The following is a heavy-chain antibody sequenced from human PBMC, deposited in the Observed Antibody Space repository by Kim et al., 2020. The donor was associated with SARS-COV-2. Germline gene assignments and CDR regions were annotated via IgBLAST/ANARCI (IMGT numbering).Heavy chain of an antibody. CDR3: ARFKGIAVAGYYYYYGMDV. Sequence: GGSLRLSCAASGFTFSDYYMSWIRQAPGKGLEWVSYISSSGSTIYYADSVKGRFTISRDNAKNSLYLQMNSLRAEDTAVYYCARFKGIAVAGYYYYYGMDVWGQGTKVTVSS. V-gene: IGHV3-11*04. CDR2: ISSSGSTI. CDR1: GFTFSDYY. J-gene: IGHJ6*02. D-gene: IGHD6-19*01.